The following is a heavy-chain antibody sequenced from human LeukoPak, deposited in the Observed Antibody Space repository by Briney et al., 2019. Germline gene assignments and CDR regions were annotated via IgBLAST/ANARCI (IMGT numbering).Heavy chain of an antibody. Sequence: GSLRLSCAASGFTFSSYAMSWVRQAPGKGLEWVSAISGSGGSTYYADSVKGRFTISRDNSKNTLYLQMNSLRAEDTAVYYCAKSPIPRYQLLRLASRPGDAFDIWGKGTTVTVSS. J-gene: IGHJ3*02. CDR3: AKSPIPRYQLLRLASRPGDAFDI. D-gene: IGHD2-2*01. CDR2: ISGSGGST. CDR1: GFTFSSYA. V-gene: IGHV3-23*01.